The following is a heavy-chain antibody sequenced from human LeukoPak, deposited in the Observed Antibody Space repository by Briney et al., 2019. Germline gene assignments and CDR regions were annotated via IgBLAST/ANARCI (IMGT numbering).Heavy chain of an antibody. Sequence: GGSLRLSCAASGFTFSSYSMNWVRQAPGKGLEWVSYISSSSSTIYYADSVKGRFTISRDNAKNSLYLQMNSLRAEDTAVYYCATVPRYCSGGSCYSWVDYWGQGTLVTVSS. CDR1: GFTFSSYS. CDR3: ATVPRYCSGGSCYSWVDY. CDR2: ISSSSSTI. J-gene: IGHJ4*02. D-gene: IGHD2-15*01. V-gene: IGHV3-48*04.